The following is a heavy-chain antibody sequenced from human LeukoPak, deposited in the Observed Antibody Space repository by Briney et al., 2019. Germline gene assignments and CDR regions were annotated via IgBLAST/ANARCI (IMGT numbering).Heavy chain of an antibody. CDR1: GFTFSSYA. CDR3: VRDSTRYVPDY. J-gene: IGHJ4*02. D-gene: IGHD3-9*01. V-gene: IGHV3-23*01. Sequence: PGGSLRLSCAASGFTFSSYAMSWVRQAPGKGLEWVSAISGSGGSTYYADSVKGRFTISRDNSKNTLYLQMNSLTVEDTAVYYCVRDSTRYVPDYWGQGTLVTVSS. CDR2: ISGSGGST.